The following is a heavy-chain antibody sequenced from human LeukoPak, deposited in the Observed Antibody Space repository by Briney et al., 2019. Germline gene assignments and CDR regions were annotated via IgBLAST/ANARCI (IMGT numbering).Heavy chain of an antibody. D-gene: IGHD3-10*01. Sequence: GGSLRLSCAASGFTFSSYSMNWVRQAPGKGLEWVSSISSSSSYIYYADSVKGRFTISRDNAKNSLYLQMNSLRAEDTAVYYCASDNTVYGSGSYAFQIWGQGTMVTVSS. CDR1: GFTFSSYS. V-gene: IGHV3-21*01. J-gene: IGHJ3*02. CDR2: ISSSSSYI. CDR3: ASDNTVYGSGSYAFQI.